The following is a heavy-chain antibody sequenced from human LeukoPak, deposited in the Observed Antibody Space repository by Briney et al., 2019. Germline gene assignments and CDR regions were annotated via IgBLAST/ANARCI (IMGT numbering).Heavy chain of an antibody. D-gene: IGHD6-13*01. V-gene: IGHV4-59*01. J-gene: IGHJ4*02. CDR2: IYYSGST. CDR1: GGSISSYY. CDR3: ARSHLGDGSSWWRRLFDY. Sequence: SETLSLTCSVSGGSISSYYWSWIRQPPGKGLEWIGYIYYSGSTNYTPSLKSRVTISVDTSKNQFSLKLSSVTAADTAVYYCARSHLGDGSSWWRRLFDYWGQGTLVTVSS.